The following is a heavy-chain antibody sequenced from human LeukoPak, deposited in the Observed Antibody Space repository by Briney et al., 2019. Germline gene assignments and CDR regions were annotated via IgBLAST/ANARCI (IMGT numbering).Heavy chain of an antibody. CDR3: ARDRRYYDSSGYYDYFDY. V-gene: IGHV3-30-3*01. CDR2: ISYDGSNK. J-gene: IGHJ4*02. D-gene: IGHD3-22*01. Sequence: GGPLRLSCAASGFTFSSYAMHWVRQAPGKGLEWVAVISYDGSNKYYADSVKGRFTISRDNSKNTLYLQMNSLRAEDTAVYYCARDRRYYDSSGYYDYFDYWGQGTLVTVSS. CDR1: GFTFSSYA.